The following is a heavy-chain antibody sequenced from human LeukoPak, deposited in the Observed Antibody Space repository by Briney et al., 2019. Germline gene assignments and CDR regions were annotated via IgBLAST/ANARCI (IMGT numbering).Heavy chain of an antibody. V-gene: IGHV1-2*02. Sequence: ASVKVSCKASGYTFTGYYMHWVRQAPGQGLEWMGWINPNSGGTNYAQKFQGRVTMTRDTSISTAYMELSRLRSDDTAVYYCARGPPRVPDASYYMDVWGKGTTVTVSS. CDR1: GYTFTGYY. CDR3: ARGPPRVPDASYYMDV. J-gene: IGHJ6*03. D-gene: IGHD2-2*01. CDR2: INPNSGGT.